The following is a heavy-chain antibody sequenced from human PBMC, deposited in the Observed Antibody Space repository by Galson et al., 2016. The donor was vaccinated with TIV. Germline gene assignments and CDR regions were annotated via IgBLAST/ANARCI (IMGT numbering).Heavy chain of an antibody. J-gene: IGHJ4*02. D-gene: IGHD1-1*01. V-gene: IGHV1-18*01. CDR2: ISTYNGYT. CDR3: ERAADTWNDVQFDY. CDR1: GYSFTNYG. Sequence: SVKVSCKASGYSFTNYGIAWVRQAPGQGLEWMGWISTYNGYTDYAQKLQGRVTLTTETSTSTASMELRGLTSDDTAMYYCERAADTWNDVQFDYWGQGTLVTASS.